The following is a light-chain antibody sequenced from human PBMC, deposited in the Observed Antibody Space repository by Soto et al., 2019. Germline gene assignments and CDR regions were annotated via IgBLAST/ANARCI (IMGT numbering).Light chain of an antibody. V-gene: IGKV1-33*01. J-gene: IGKJ4*01. Sequence: DIPMTQSPSSLSASVGDRVTITCQASQDIDNYLNWYQQKPGQAPRLLIYDSSTLQTGVPSRFSGSGSGTDFTFAISSLQPEDIATYYCQQSHNLPLSFGGGTKVQI. CDR3: QQSHNLPLS. CDR2: DSS. CDR1: QDIDNY.